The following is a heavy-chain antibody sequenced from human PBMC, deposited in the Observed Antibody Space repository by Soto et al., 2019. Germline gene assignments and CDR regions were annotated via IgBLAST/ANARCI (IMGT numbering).Heavy chain of an antibody. V-gene: IGHV1-18*01. D-gene: IGHD3-3*01. J-gene: IGHJ4*02. CDR3: ARDQGDYDFWSGYYMGIDY. Sequence: ASVKVSCKASGYTFTSYVISWVRQAPVQGLEWMGWISAYNGNTNYAQKLQGRVTMTTDTSTSTAYMELRSLRSDDTAVYYCARDQGDYDFWSGYYMGIDYWGQGTLVTVSS. CDR2: ISAYNGNT. CDR1: GYTFTSYV.